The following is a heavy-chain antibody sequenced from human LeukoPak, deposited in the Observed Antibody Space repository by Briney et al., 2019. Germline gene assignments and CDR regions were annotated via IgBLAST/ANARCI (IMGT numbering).Heavy chain of an antibody. J-gene: IGHJ4*02. Sequence: GGSLRLSCAASGFPFNAYWMTWVRQAPGKRLEWVANIRQDGDTKYYVDSVKGRFTISRDNAMNSLYLQMNSLRAEDTAIYYCARSLPYGTTWYGRSDFWGQGTLVTVSS. CDR3: ARSLPYGTTWYGRSDF. D-gene: IGHD6-13*01. CDR2: IRQDGDTK. CDR1: GFPFNAYW. V-gene: IGHV3-7*03.